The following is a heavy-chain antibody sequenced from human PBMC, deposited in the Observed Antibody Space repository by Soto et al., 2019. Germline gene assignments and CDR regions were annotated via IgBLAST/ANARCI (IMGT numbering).Heavy chain of an antibody. CDR1: GFTFSSYA. V-gene: IGHV3-23*01. CDR2: ISGSGGST. Sequence: PGGSLRLSCAASGFTFSSYAMSWVRQAPGKGLEWVSAISGSGGSTYYADSVKGRFTISRDNSKNTLYLQMNSLRAEDTAVYYCAKGLVLRFLEWLPRTKKYYFDYWGQGTLVTVSS. J-gene: IGHJ4*02. D-gene: IGHD3-3*01. CDR3: AKGLVLRFLEWLPRTKKYYFDY.